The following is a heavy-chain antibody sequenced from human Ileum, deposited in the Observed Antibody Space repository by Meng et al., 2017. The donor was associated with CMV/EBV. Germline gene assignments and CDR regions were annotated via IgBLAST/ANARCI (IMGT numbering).Heavy chain of an antibody. Sequence: SGYSIHSGPFYWGWILQPPGKRLEWVGSVDHSGSTYYNLSLKSRLTISVDTSKNQFSLKLRSVTAADTAVYYCARQATFGEFWFDPWGQGTLVTVSS. CDR1: GYSIHSGPFY. V-gene: IGHV4-39*01. J-gene: IGHJ5*02. CDR2: VDHSGST. CDR3: ARQATFGEFWFDP. D-gene: IGHD3-10*01.